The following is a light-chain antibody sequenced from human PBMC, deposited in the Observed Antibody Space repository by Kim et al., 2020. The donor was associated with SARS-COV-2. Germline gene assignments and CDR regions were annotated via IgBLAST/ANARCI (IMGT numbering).Light chain of an antibody. Sequence: ANINCKSSQSVLYSSNNKYYLAWYQQKPGQPPKLLIYWASTRESGVPDRFSGSGSGTDFTLTISSLQAEDVAVYYCQQYYSTPWTFGQGTKVEIK. CDR2: WAS. J-gene: IGKJ1*01. CDR1: QSVLYSSNNKYY. CDR3: QQYYSTPWT. V-gene: IGKV4-1*01.